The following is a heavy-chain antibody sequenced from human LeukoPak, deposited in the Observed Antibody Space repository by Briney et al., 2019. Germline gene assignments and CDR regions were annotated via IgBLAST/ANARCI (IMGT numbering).Heavy chain of an antibody. CDR1: GGSISSYY. V-gene: IGHV4-59*01. J-gene: IGHJ5*02. D-gene: IGHD3-22*01. Sequence: SETLSLTWTVSGGSISSYYWSWIRQPPGKGLEWIGYIYYSGSTNYNPSLKSRVTISVDTSKNQFSLKLSSVTAADTAVYYCARSPLNYYDSSGYYLWGQGTLVTVSS. CDR2: IYYSGST. CDR3: ARSPLNYYDSSGYYL.